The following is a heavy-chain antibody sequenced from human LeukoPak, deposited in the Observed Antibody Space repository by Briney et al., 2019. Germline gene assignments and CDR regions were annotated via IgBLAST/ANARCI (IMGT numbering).Heavy chain of an antibody. CDR3: ARDVTWAYSSNWFGWDY. Sequence: ATVKVSCKASGYTFSSYGISWVRQAPGQGLEWVGWISAYNANTYYARKLQGRVTMTTDTSTSTAYMELRSLRSDDTAVYYCARDVTWAYSSNWFGWDYWGQGTLVTVSS. D-gene: IGHD6-13*01. CDR1: GYTFSSYG. J-gene: IGHJ4*02. CDR2: ISAYNANT. V-gene: IGHV1-18*01.